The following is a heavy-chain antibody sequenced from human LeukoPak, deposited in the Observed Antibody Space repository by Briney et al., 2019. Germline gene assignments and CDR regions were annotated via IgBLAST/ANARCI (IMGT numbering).Heavy chain of an antibody. CDR3: ARGVTMVRGVPLNYYYGMDV. V-gene: IGHV3-13*01. CDR1: GFTFSSYD. D-gene: IGHD3-10*01. Sequence: GGSLRLSCAAAGFTFSSYDMHWVRQATGKGLELVSAIGTAGDTYYPASVKGRFTISRDNAKNSLYLQMNSLRAGDTAVYYCARGVTMVRGVPLNYYYGMDVWGQGTTVTVSS. J-gene: IGHJ6*02. CDR2: IGTAGDT.